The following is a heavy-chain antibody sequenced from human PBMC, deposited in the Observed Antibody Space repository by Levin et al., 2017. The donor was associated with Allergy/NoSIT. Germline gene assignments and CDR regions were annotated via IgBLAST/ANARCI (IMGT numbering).Heavy chain of an antibody. D-gene: IGHD3-3*01. Sequence: GGSLRLSCAASGFTFRSYGMHWVRQAPGKGLEYVSSITTNGAYTYYAKSVKGRFSISRDNSKNTLYLQMGSLRDDDLAVYYCARAPIDDFWTMCVWRQGTTVTVSS. J-gene: IGHJ6*02. CDR3: ARAPIDDFWTMCV. CDR1: GFTFRSYG. CDR2: ITTNGAYT. V-gene: IGHV3-64*01.